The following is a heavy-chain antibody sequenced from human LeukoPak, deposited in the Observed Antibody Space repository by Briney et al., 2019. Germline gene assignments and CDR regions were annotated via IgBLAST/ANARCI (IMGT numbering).Heavy chain of an antibody. CDR3: AKESLRGHSYGFDN. CDR2: ISGSGGST. V-gene: IGHV3-23*01. D-gene: IGHD5-18*01. Sequence: GGSLRLSCAASGFTFSSYAMSWVRQAPGKGLEWVSAISGSGGSTYYADSVKGRFTISRDNSKNTLYLQMNSLRAGDTALYYCAKESLRGHSYGFDNWGRGTLVTVSS. CDR1: GFTFSSYA. J-gene: IGHJ4*02.